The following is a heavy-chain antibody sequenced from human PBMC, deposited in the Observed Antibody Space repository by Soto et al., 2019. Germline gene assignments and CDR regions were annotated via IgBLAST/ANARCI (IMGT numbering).Heavy chain of an antibody. CDR1: GYTFTTYG. Sequence: QVQLVQSGGEVKKPGASVKVSCKTSGYTFTTYGISWVRQAPGQGLEWVGWISAYSGKTHYAQKFQGKVTMTTDTSTSTAYLELGSLRSDETAVYYCAREHYLGDHQYWGQGTLVTVSS. V-gene: IGHV1-18*01. CDR3: AREHYLGDHQY. J-gene: IGHJ4*02. CDR2: ISAYSGKT. D-gene: IGHD3-16*01.